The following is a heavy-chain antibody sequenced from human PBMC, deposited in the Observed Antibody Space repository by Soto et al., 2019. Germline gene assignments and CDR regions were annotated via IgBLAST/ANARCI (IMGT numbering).Heavy chain of an antibody. J-gene: IGHJ4*02. V-gene: IGHV1-69*01. CDR3: ARASPVNDPFDY. CDR1: GGTFSRHA. Sequence: QVQLVQSGAEVRKPGSSVKVSCKASGGTFSRHAISWVRQAPGQGLEWMGGIIPIFGTANHAQKFQGRVTITADESTSTAYMELSSLRSEDTAVYYCARASPVNDPFDYWGQGTLVTVSS. D-gene: IGHD1-1*01. CDR2: IIPIFGTA.